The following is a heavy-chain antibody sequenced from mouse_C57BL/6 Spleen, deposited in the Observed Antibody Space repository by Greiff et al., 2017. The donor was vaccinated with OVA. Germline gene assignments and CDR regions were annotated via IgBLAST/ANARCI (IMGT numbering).Heavy chain of an antibody. D-gene: IGHD1-1*01. J-gene: IGHJ4*01. CDR3: TRPPYYGSSYYAMDY. Sequence: EVMLVESGGGLVQPGGSMKLSCAASGFTFSDAWMDWVRQSPEKGLEWVAEIRNKANNHATYYAESVKGRFTISRDDSKSSVYLQMNSLRAEDTGIYYCTRPPYYGSSYYAMDYWGQGTSVTVSS. CDR2: IRNKANNHAT. V-gene: IGHV6-6*01. CDR1: GFTFSDAW.